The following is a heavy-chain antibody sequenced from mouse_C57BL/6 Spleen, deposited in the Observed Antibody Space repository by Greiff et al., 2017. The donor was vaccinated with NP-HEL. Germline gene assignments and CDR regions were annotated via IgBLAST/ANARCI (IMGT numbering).Heavy chain of an antibody. V-gene: IGHV1-85*01. CDR2: IYPRDGST. Sequence: VQLQQSGPELVKPGASVKLSCKASGYTFTSYDINWVKQRPGQGLEWIGWIYPRDGSTKYNEKFKGKATLTVDTSSSTAYMELHSLTSEDSAVYFCARGPYYYGSSYYAMDYWGQGTSVTVSS. J-gene: IGHJ4*01. CDR3: ARGPYYYGSSYYAMDY. CDR1: GYTFTSYD. D-gene: IGHD1-1*01.